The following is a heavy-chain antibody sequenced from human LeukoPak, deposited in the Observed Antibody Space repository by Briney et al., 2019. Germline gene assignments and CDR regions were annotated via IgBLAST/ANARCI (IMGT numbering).Heavy chain of an antibody. CDR1: GGSISSYY. V-gene: IGHV4-59*08. CDR2: IYYSGST. J-gene: IGHJ4*02. Sequence: PSETLSLTCTVSGGSISSYYWSWIRQPPGEGLEWIGYIYYSGSTNYNPSLKSRVTISVDTSENQFSLRLSSVTAADTAVYYCARASYSYDISGWVPFDYWGQGTLVTVSS. D-gene: IGHD3-22*01. CDR3: ARASYSYDISGWVPFDY.